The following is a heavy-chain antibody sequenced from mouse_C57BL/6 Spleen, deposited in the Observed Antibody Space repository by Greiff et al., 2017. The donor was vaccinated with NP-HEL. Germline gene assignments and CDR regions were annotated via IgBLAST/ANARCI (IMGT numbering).Heavy chain of an antibody. V-gene: IGHV1-81*01. J-gene: IGHJ2*01. CDR1: GYTFTSYG. D-gene: IGHD1-1*01. CDR3: ARDGSSSLTDY. CDR2: IYPRSGNT. Sequence: VQLQESGAELARPGASVKLSCKASGYTFTSYGISWVKQRTGQGLEWIGEIYPRSGNTYYNEKFKGKATLTADKSSSTAYMELRSLTSEDSAVYFCARDGSSSLTDYWGQGTTLTVSS.